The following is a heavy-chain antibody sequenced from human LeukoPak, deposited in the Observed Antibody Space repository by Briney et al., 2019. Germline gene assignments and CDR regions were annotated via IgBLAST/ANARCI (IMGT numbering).Heavy chain of an antibody. D-gene: IGHD3-16*01. CDR3: ARHLPRLGWFDP. V-gene: IGHV4-39*01. Sequence: PSETLSLTCTVSGDSISSSTYSWGWIRQSPGKGLEWIRSIRYSGGTYDNPSLKSRVTISVDTSKNQLSLKLTSVTAADTAVYYCARHLPRLGWFDPWGQGTLATVSS. CDR1: GDSISSSTYS. CDR2: IRYSGGT. J-gene: IGHJ5*02.